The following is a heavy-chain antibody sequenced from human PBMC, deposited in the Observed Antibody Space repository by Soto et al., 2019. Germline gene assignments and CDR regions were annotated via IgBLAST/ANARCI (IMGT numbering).Heavy chain of an antibody. V-gene: IGHV4-4*07. Sequence: SETLSLTCFAAGASINTYDWKWVRQPAGKGLEWIVRLSPSGSTVYNPSLQSRLTMSLDASRSEFSLKLTSVTAADTARYGCARDFWREGYFDAWGLGTLVTVAS. J-gene: IGHJ4*02. CDR2: LSPSGST. D-gene: IGHD3-3*01. CDR1: GASINTYD. CDR3: ARDFWREGYFDA.